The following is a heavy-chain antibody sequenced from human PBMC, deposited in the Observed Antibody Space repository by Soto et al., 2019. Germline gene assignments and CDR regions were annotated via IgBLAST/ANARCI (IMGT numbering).Heavy chain of an antibody. CDR2: INPSGGST. CDR3: SSCPILSVRLYYFDY. CDR1: GYTFTSYY. V-gene: IGHV1-46*03. Sequence: ASVKVSCKASGYTFTSYYMHWVRQAPGQGLEWMGIINPSGGSTSYAQKFQGRVTMTRDTSTSTVYMELGSLRSEDTAVYYGSSCPILSVRLYYFDYWGQGTLVTVSS. D-gene: IGHD2-21*01. J-gene: IGHJ4*02.